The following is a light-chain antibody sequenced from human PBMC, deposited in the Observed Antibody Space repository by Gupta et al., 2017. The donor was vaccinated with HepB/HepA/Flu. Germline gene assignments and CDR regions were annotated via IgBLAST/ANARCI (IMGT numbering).Light chain of an antibody. CDR2: GNS. V-gene: IGLV1-40*01. CDR3: QSYDSSLSAVV. CDR1: STNIGAGYD. Sequence: QAELTQPHSVSAAPRQRVTISGTGGSTNIGAGYDVHWYQQLPGTAPKLLIYGNSNRPSGVPDRFSGSKSGTSASLAITGLQAEDEADYYCQSYDSSLSAVVFGGGTKLTVL. J-gene: IGLJ2*01.